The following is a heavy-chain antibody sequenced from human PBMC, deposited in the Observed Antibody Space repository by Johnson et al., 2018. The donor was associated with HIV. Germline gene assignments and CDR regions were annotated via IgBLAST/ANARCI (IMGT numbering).Heavy chain of an antibody. CDR3: ARVEWELDAFDI. CDR2: ISGSGGST. CDR1: GVTVSNNY. Sequence: VQLVESGGGLVQPGGSLRLSCVASGVTVSNNYMIWVRQAPGKGLEWVSAISGSGGSTYYADSVKGRFTISRDNSKNTLYLQMNSLRAEDTAVYYCARVEWELDAFDIWGQGTLVTVSS. D-gene: IGHD1-26*01. V-gene: IGHV3-23*04. J-gene: IGHJ3*02.